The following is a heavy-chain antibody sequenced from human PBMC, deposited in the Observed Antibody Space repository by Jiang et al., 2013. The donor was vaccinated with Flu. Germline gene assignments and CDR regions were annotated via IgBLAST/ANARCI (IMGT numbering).Heavy chain of an antibody. V-gene: IGHV4-4*07. Sequence: GSGLVKPSETLSLTCTVSGGSISSYYWTWIRQPAGKGLEWIGRIYSSGSTNYEPSLRSRVTMSVDTSKHQFSLKLTSVTAADTAVYYCARGRVADNNNGRYYYFDYWGQGTLVSVSS. CDR1: GGSISSYY. D-gene: IGHD1-26*01. CDR2: IYSSGST. CDR3: ARGRVADNNNGRYYYFDY. J-gene: IGHJ4*02.